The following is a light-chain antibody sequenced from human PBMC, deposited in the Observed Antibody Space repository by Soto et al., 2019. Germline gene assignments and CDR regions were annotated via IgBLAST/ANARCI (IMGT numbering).Light chain of an antibody. CDR3: QQFNTWPRDT. CDR1: QSVRSN. J-gene: IGKJ1*01. V-gene: IGKV3-15*01. Sequence: DIVMTQSPATLSVSPGERATLFCRASQSVRSNLAWYQQKPGQAPRLLIYGASIRATGVPARFSGGGSGTEFTLTISSLQSEDFAFYYCQQFNTWPRDTFGQGTRVEMK. CDR2: GAS.